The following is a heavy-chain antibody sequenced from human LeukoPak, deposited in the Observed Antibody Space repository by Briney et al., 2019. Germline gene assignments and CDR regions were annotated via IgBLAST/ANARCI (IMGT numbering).Heavy chain of an antibody. V-gene: IGHV5-10-1*01. Sequence: RGESLKISWKGSGYSFTSYWISWVRQMPGKGLEWMGRIDPSDSYTNYSPSFQGHVTISADKSISTAYLQWSSLKASDTAMYYCAREGYYGSGSQNFDPWGQGTLVTVSS. J-gene: IGHJ5*02. D-gene: IGHD3-10*01. CDR2: IDPSDSYT. CDR1: GYSFTSYW. CDR3: AREGYYGSGSQNFDP.